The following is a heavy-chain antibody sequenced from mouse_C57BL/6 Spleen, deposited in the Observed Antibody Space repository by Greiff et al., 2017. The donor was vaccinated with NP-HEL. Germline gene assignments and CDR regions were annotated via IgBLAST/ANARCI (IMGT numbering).Heavy chain of an antibody. D-gene: IGHD2-4*01. CDR2: IDPSDSET. Sequence: VQLQQSGAELVRPGSSVKLSCKASGYTFTSYWMHWVKQRPIQGLEWIGNIDPSDSETHSNQKFKDKATLTVDKSSSTAYMHLSSLTSEDSAVYYCARGGLRRLYYAMDYLGQGASVTVSS. CDR1: GYTFTSYW. CDR3: ARGGLRRLYYAMDY. V-gene: IGHV1-52*01. J-gene: IGHJ4*01.